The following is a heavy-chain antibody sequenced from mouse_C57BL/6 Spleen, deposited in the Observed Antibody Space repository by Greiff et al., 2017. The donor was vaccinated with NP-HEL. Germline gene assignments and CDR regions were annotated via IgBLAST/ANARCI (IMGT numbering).Heavy chain of an antibody. V-gene: IGHV1-26*01. D-gene: IGHD2-5*01. CDR1: GYTFTDYY. CDR3: ARGDYSNYGFAY. J-gene: IGHJ3*01. Sequence: EVQLQQSGPELVKPGASVKISCKASGYTFTDYYMNWVKQSHGKSLEWIGDINPNNGGTSYNQKFKGKATLTVDKSYSTAYMELRSLTSEDSAVYYCARGDYSNYGFAYWGQGTLVTVSA. CDR2: INPNNGGT.